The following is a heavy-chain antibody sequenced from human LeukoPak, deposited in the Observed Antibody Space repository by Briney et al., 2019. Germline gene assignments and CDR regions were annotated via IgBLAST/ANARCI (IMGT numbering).Heavy chain of an antibody. Sequence: GGSLRLSCAASGFTFSSYGMHWVRQAPGKGLEWVAFIRYDGSNKYYADSVKGRFTISRDNSKNTLYLQMNSLRAEDTAVYYCAKDLPPRGVGENWFVPWGQGTLVTVSS. CDR2: IRYDGSNK. J-gene: IGHJ5*02. D-gene: IGHD3-16*01. CDR1: GFTFSSYG. V-gene: IGHV3-30*02. CDR3: AKDLPPRGVGENWFVP.